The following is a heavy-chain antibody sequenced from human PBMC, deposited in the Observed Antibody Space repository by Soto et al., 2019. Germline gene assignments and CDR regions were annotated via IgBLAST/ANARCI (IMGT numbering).Heavy chain of an antibody. CDR2: IYHSGST. Sequence: SETLSLTCAVSGGSISSGGYCWSWIRQPPGKGLEWIGYIYHSGSTYYNPSLKSRVTISVDRSKNQFSLKLSSVTAADTAVYYCARGKNYDILTGLGNWFDPWGQGTLVTVSS. CDR3: ARGKNYDILTGLGNWFDP. J-gene: IGHJ5*02. CDR1: GGSISSGGYC. V-gene: IGHV4-30-2*01. D-gene: IGHD3-9*01.